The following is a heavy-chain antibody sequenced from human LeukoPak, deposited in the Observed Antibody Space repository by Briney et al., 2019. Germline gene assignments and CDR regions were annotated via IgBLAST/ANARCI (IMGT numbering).Heavy chain of an antibody. D-gene: IGHD3-10*01. CDR3: AKDQVNYYGSGSNFDY. V-gene: IGHV3-30-3*01. J-gene: IGHJ4*02. Sequence: GRSLRLSCAASGFTFSSYAMHWVRQAPGKGLEWVAVISYDGSNKYYADSVKGRFTISRDNSKNTLYLQMNSLRAEDTAVYYCAKDQVNYYGSGSNFDYWGQGTLVTVSS. CDR2: ISYDGSNK. CDR1: GFTFSSYA.